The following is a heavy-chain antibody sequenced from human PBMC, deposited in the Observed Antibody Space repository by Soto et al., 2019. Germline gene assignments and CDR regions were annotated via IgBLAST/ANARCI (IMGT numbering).Heavy chain of an antibody. Sequence: GGSLRLSCAASGFTFSSYSMNWVRQAPGKGLEWVSSISSSSSYIYYADSVKGRFTISRDNAKNSLYLQMNSLRAEDTAVYYCARDARGIMITFGGVIVDQSVDYWGQGTLVTVSS. V-gene: IGHV3-21*01. J-gene: IGHJ4*02. CDR1: GFTFSSYS. CDR2: ISSSSSYI. CDR3: ARDARGIMITFGGVIVDQSVDY. D-gene: IGHD3-16*02.